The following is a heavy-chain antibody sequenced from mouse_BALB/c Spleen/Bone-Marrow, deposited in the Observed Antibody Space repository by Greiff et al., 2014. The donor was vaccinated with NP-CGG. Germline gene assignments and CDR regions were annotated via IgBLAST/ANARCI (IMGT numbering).Heavy chain of an antibody. CDR2: INPDSSTI. CDR3: ASHYYCGNLYV. D-gene: IGHD1-1*01. CDR1: GFDFSRYW. J-gene: IGHJ1*01. V-gene: IGHV4-1*02. Sequence: EVQLVESGGGLVQPGGSLKLSCAASGFDFSRYWMSWVRQAPGKGLEWIGEINPDSSTINYTPSLKDKFIISRDKANNTAYLQLSKVRSEDTAVYYCASHYYCGNLYVGGAGTTVTVSS.